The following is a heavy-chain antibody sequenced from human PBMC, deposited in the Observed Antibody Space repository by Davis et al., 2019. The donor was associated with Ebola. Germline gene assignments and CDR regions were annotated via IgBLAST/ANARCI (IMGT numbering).Heavy chain of an antibody. J-gene: IGHJ5*02. V-gene: IGHV4-34*01. CDR3: ARVSVFYNWFDP. CDR1: GGSFSGYY. CDR2: INHSGST. Sequence: MPGGSLRLSCAVYGGSFSGYYWSWIRQPPGKGLEWIGEINHSGSTNYNPSLKSRVTISVDTSKNQFSLKLSSVTAADTAVYYCARVSVFYNWFDPWGQGTLVTVSS. D-gene: IGHD2-8*01.